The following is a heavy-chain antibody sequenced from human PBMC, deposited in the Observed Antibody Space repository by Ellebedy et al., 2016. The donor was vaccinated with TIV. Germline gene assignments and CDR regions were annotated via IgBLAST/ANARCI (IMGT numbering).Heavy chain of an antibody. D-gene: IGHD7-27*01. J-gene: IGHJ4*02. CDR1: GYTFTNYD. V-gene: IGHV1-8*02. Sequence: AASVKVSCKASGYTFTNYDIDWVRQATGQGLEWMGWMNPNSGKTGYAQKFQGRVTMTWNTSINTAYMELSSLIFDDTAVYFGARVVRLGWRSYYFYYWGQGTLVAVSS. CDR2: MNPNSGKT. CDR3: ARVVRLGWRSYYFYY.